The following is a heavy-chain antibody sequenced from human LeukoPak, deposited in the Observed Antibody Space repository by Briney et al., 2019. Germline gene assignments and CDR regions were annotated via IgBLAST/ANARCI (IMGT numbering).Heavy chain of an antibody. CDR3: ARWEDRLIGAFDI. J-gene: IGHJ3*02. V-gene: IGHV4-4*07. CDR1: GGSISSFY. D-gene: IGHD1-26*01. Sequence: SETLSPTCTVSGGSISSFYWSWIRQPAGKGLEWIGRIFPSGSTNYNPSLKSRVTMSVDTSRNQFSLKLSSVTAADTAVYYCARWEDRLIGAFDIWGQGTMVTVSS. CDR2: IFPSGST.